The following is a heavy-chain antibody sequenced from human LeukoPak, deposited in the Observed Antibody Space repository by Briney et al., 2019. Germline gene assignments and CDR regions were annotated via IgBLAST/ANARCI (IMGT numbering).Heavy chain of an antibody. CDR3: ARDSDCGGDCYSGYYYYYMDV. CDR2: INHSGST. J-gene: IGHJ6*03. CDR1: GGSFSGYY. V-gene: IGHV4-34*01. D-gene: IGHD2-21*02. Sequence: SETLSLTCAVYGGSFSGYYWSWIRQPPGKGLEWIGEINHSGSTNYNPSLKSRVTISVDTSKNQFSLKLSSVTAADTAVYYCARDSDCGGDCYSGYYYYYMDVWGKGTTVTISS.